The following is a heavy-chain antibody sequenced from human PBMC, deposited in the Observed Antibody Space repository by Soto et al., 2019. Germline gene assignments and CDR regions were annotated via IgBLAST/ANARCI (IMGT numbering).Heavy chain of an antibody. CDR3: ARDGYNFEGYYYGMDV. Sequence: SETLSLTCTVSGGSISSSSYYWGWIRQPPGKGLEWIGSIYYSGSTYYNPSLKSRVTISVDTSKNQLYLKLSSVTAADTALYYCARDGYNFEGYYYGMDVWGQGTTVTVSS. CDR2: IYYSGST. J-gene: IGHJ6*02. V-gene: IGHV4-39*02. CDR1: GGSISSSSYY. D-gene: IGHD5-12*01.